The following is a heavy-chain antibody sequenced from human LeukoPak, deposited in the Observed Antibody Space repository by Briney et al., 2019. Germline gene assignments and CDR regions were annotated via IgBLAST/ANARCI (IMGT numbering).Heavy chain of an antibody. CDR3: AKDCGGDCQVYK. D-gene: IGHD2-21*02. Sequence: GGSLRLSCAASGFTFSSYGMHWVRQAPGKGLEWVASHADSVKGRFTISRDNSKSTLYLQMNNLRTDDTAVYYCAKDCGGDCQVYKWGQGSLVTVSS. V-gene: IGHV3-30*02. J-gene: IGHJ4*02. CDR1: GFTFSSYG. CDR2: A.